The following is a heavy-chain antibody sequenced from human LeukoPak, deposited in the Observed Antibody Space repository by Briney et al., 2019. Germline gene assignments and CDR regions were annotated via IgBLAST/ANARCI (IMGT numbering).Heavy chain of an antibody. D-gene: IGHD6-6*01. J-gene: IGHJ6*02. V-gene: IGHV1-69*13. CDR3: AGLAARPLEGMDV. CDR1: GGTFSSYA. Sequence: ASVKVSCKASGGTFSSYAISWVRQAPGQGLEWMGGIIPIFGTANYAQKFQGRVTITADESTSTAYMELSSLRSEDTAVYYCAGLAARPLEGMDVWGQGTTVTVSS. CDR2: IIPIFGTA.